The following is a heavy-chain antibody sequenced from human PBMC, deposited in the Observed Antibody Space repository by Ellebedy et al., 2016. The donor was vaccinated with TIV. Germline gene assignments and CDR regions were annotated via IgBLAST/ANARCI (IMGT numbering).Heavy chain of an antibody. V-gene: IGHV3-9*01. CDR1: GFTFDDYA. CDR2: ISWNSGSI. Sequence: GGSLRLSXAASGFTFDDYAMHWVRQAPGKGLEWVSGISWNSGSIGYADSVKGRFTISRDNAKNSLYLQMNSLRAEDTALYYCAKSAITMVRGPPLDWGQGTLVTVSS. D-gene: IGHD3-10*01. CDR3: AKSAITMVRGPPLD. J-gene: IGHJ4*02.